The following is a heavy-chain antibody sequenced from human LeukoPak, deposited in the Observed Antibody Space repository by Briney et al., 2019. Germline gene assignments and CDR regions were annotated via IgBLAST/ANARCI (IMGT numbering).Heavy chain of an antibody. CDR1: GFTFSSYA. V-gene: IGHV3-23*01. Sequence: GGSLRLSCAASGFTFSSYAMSWVRQTPGKGLEWVSAISGSGGNTYYADSAKGRFTISGDNSKNTLYLQMNSLRAEDTAVYYCAKALSDSSGWNWFDPWGQGTLVTVSS. CDR2: ISGSGGNT. CDR3: AKALSDSSGWNWFDP. D-gene: IGHD6-19*01. J-gene: IGHJ5*02.